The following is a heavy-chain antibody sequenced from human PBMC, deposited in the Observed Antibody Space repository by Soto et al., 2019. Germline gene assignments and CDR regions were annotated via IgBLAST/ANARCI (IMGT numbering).Heavy chain of an antibody. CDR2: INHSGST. V-gene: IGHV4-4*02. J-gene: IGHJ3*02. CDR3: ARVLYGSGYAFDI. CDR1: SGSISSSNW. Sequence: SETLSLTCAVSSGSISSSNWWSWVRQPPGKGLEWIGEINHSGSTNYNPSLKSRVTISVDKSKNQFSLKLSSVTAADTAVYYCARVLYGSGYAFDIWGQGTMVTVSS. D-gene: IGHD3-10*01.